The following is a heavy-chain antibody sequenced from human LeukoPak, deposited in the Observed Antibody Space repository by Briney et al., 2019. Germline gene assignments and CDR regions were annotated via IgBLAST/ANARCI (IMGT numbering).Heavy chain of an antibody. D-gene: IGHD5-18*01. V-gene: IGHV3-33*08. CDR3: ARGLGYSYGYGIDY. Sequence: PGGSLRLSCAASGFILTNFFMSWVRRAPGKGPEWVAIIWFDGSNQYYAESVEGRFTVSRDNSKNTLYLQMNSLRAEDTAVYSCARGLGYSYGYGIDYWGQGTLVIASS. CDR1: GFILTNFF. CDR2: IWFDGSNQ. J-gene: IGHJ4*02.